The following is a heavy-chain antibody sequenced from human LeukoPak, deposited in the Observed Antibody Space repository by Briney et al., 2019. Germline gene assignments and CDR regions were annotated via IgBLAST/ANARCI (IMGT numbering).Heavy chain of an antibody. J-gene: IGHJ4*02. Sequence: SETLSLTCTVSGGSISSFYWSWIRQPPGKGLEWIGCIYYSGSTNYNPSLKSRVTMSVDTPKNQVSLKLSSVTAADTAVYYCASGIGCGGDCYTIDSWGQGTQVTVSS. V-gene: IGHV4-59*01. CDR2: IYYSGST. D-gene: IGHD2-21*02. CDR1: GGSISSFY. CDR3: ASGIGCGGDCYTIDS.